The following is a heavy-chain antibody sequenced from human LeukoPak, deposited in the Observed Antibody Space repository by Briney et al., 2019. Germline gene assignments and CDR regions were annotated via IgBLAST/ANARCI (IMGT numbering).Heavy chain of an antibody. CDR3: TRTGYTGGY. CDR2: VHYSGRT. CDR1: GGSVSGGNYY. Sequence: SETLSLTCTVSGGSVSGGNYYCSWIRQSPGKGLEWIGFVHYSGRTVYNPSLRSRVTMSVDTSKNQLSLNLSSVTAADTAMYYCTRTGYTGGYWGQGTLVTVSS. D-gene: IGHD5-18*01. J-gene: IGHJ4*02. V-gene: IGHV4-61*01.